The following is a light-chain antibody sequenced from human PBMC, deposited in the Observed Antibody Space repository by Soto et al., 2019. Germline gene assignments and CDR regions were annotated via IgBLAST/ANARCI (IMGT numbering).Light chain of an antibody. J-gene: IGLJ3*02. CDR3: QSYDSSLSAWV. Sequence: QSVLTQPPSASGTPGQRVTISCSGSSSNLGSRAVSWYQQVPGTAPKLLIYANSQRPSGVPDRFSASKSGTSASLAISGLRSEDETDYYCQSYDSSLSAWVFGGGTKLTVL. CDR2: ANS. CDR1: SSNLGSRA. V-gene: IGLV1-44*01.